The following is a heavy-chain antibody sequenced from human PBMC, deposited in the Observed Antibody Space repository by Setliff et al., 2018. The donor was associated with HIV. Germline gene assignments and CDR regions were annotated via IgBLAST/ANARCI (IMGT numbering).Heavy chain of an antibody. Sequence: SETLSLTCAVSGGSISSNKWWSWVRQPPGKGLEWIGEIYHSGSTNYNPSLKSRVTISVDTSKKQFSLKLISVTDADTAIYYCARRPYVKDAFDIWGQGTMVTVSS. V-gene: IGHV4-4*02. J-gene: IGHJ3*02. CDR2: IYHSGST. CDR3: ARRPYVKDAFDI. D-gene: IGHD2-21*01. CDR1: GGSISSNKW.